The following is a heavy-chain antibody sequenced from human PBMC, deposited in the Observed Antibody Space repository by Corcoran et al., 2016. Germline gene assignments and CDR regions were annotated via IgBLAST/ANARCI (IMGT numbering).Heavy chain of an antibody. Sequence: QVQLQESGPGLVKPSETLSLTCTVSGGSISSYYWSWIRQPPGKGLEWIGYIYYSGSTNYNPSLMSRVTISVDTSKNQFSLKLSSVTAADTAVYYCARDVGQLGFDYWGQGTLVTVSS. V-gene: IGHV4-59*01. J-gene: IGHJ4*02. CDR2: IYYSGST. D-gene: IGHD6-6*01. CDR3: ARDVGQLGFDY. CDR1: GGSISSYY.